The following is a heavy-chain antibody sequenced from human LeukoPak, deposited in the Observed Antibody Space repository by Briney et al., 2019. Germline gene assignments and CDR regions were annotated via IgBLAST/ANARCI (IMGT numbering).Heavy chain of an antibody. D-gene: IGHD4-17*01. J-gene: IGHJ4*02. CDR3: ARGRYDGDYKGGFFYFDF. CDR1: GDPFSGFY. Sequence: SVTVSLTCAVSGDPFSGFYWIWLPQSPERALECIGQMNHSGRYTNNPPLKSRVTIPVAKPRNQIFLELTYVTAADTAVYYCARGRYDGDYKGGFFYFDFWGQGTLVTVPS. V-gene: IGHV4-34*01. CDR2: MNHSGRY.